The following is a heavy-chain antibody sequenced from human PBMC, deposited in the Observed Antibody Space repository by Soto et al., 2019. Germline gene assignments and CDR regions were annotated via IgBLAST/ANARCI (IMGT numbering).Heavy chain of an antibody. J-gene: IGHJ6*02. V-gene: IGHV3-53*01. CDR2: IYSGGDT. CDR3: ARGGSHPAEGMDV. D-gene: IGHD1-26*01. CDR1: GFTVSSNY. Sequence: GGSLRLSCAASGFTVSSNYMSWVRQAPGKGLEWVSLIYSGGDTYYADSVKGRFTISRDNSKNTVYLQMNSLRAEDTAVYYCARGGSHPAEGMDVWGQGTTVTVSS.